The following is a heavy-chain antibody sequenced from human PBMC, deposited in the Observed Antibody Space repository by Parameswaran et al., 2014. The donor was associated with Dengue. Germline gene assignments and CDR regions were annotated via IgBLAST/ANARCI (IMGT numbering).Heavy chain of an antibody. J-gene: IGHJ6*02. D-gene: IGHD2-2*02. CDR3: AKDGGLPAAILIAVLNTYYYYGMDV. V-gene: IGHV3-23*01. Sequence: RWIRQPPGKGPEWVSAISGSGGSTYYADSVKGRFTISRDNSKNTLYLQMNSLRAEDTAVYYCAKDGGLPAAILIAVLNTYYYYGMDVWGQGTTVTVSS. CDR2: ISGSGGST.